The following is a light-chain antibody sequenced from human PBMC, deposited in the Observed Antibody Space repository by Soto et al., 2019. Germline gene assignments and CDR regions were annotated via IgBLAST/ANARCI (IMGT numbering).Light chain of an antibody. CDR2: YNS. Sequence: SYELTQPPSVSVAPGKTATITCGGNNIGSESVHWYQQRPGLAPVLVIYYNSDRPSGIPERFSGSNSGNTATLTISRVEAGDEADFYCQVWHSSTDHVVFGGGTKLTVL. J-gene: IGLJ2*01. CDR3: QVWHSSTDHVV. V-gene: IGLV3-21*04. CDR1: NIGSES.